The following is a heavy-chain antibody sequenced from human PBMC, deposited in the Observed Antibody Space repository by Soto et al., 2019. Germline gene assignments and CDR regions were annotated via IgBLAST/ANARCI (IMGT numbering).Heavy chain of an antibody. CDR2: ISGSSGSI. CDR3: ARERGHYYMDV. Sequence: EVQLVESGGGLIQPGGSLRLSCAASGFTFSPFTMNWVRQAPGKGLEWVSYISGSSGSIYYADSVKGRFTVSRDNAKNSLYLQMSSLRAKDTAVYYCARERGHYYMDVWGKGTTVTVSS. V-gene: IGHV3-48*01. CDR1: GFTFSPFT. D-gene: IGHD3-10*01. J-gene: IGHJ6*03.